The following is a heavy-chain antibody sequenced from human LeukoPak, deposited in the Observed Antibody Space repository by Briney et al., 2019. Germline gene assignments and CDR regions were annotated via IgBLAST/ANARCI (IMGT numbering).Heavy chain of an antibody. Sequence: GGSLRLSCAGSGFTFSSYAMHWVRQAPGKGLEYVSAISSNGGSTYYANSVKGRFTISRDNSKNTLYLQMGSLRAEDMAVYYCARASSSYGPNAFDIWGQGTMVTVSS. D-gene: IGHD4-17*01. J-gene: IGHJ3*02. CDR3: ARASSSYGPNAFDI. CDR1: GFTFSSYA. V-gene: IGHV3-64*01. CDR2: ISSNGGST.